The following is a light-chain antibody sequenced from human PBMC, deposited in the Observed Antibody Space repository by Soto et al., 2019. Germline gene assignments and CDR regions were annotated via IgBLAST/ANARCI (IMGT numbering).Light chain of an antibody. CDR3: QQRSNWPTVT. V-gene: IGKV3-11*01. CDR2: DAS. CDR1: QSVSSY. J-gene: IGKJ1*01. Sequence: IVLTQSQSLLSLSPRERATLCCRASQSVSSYFAGYQQKPGQPPRLLLYDASTRATSIPARFIGSGSGTDFTLTISSLEPEEFAAYYCQQRSNWPTVTFGQGTRV.